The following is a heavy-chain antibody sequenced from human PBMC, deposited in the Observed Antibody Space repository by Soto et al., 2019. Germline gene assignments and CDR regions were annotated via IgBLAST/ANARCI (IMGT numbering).Heavy chain of an antibody. V-gene: IGHV1-69*06. D-gene: IGHD5-12*01. CDR1: GGTFSSYA. Sequence: SVKVSCKASGGTFSSYAISWVRQAPGQGLEWMGGIIPIFVTANYAQKFQGRVTITADKSTSTAYMELSSLRSEDTAVYYCARGSRDGYRIYGMDVWGQGTTVTVSS. J-gene: IGHJ6*02. CDR2: IIPIFVTA. CDR3: ARGSRDGYRIYGMDV.